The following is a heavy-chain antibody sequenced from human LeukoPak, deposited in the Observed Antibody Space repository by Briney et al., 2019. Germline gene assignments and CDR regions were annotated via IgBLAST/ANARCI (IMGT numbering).Heavy chain of an antibody. V-gene: IGHV1-2*02. CDR2: INPNSGGT. J-gene: IGHJ2*01. Sequence: ASVKVSCKASGYTFTGYYMHWVRQAPGQGLEWMGWINPNSGGTNYAQKFQGRVTMTRDTSVSTAYMELSRLRSDDTAVYYCARVVQSSGWYPGYFDLWGRGTLVTVSS. CDR1: GYTFTGYY. D-gene: IGHD6-19*01. CDR3: ARVVQSSGWYPGYFDL.